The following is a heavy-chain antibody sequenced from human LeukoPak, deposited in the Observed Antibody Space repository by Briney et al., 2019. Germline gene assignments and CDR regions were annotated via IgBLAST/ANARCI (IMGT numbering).Heavy chain of an antibody. J-gene: IGHJ4*02. D-gene: IGHD3-10*01. CDR1: GYTFTGCY. CDR2: INPNSGGT. V-gene: IGHV1-2*04. Sequence: GASVKVSCKASGYTFTGCYMHWVRQAPGQGLEWMGWINPNSGGTNYAQKFQGWVTMTRDTSISTAYMELSRLRSDDTAVYYCARGRGAYYKPHFDYWGQGTLVTVSS. CDR3: ARGRGAYYKPHFDY.